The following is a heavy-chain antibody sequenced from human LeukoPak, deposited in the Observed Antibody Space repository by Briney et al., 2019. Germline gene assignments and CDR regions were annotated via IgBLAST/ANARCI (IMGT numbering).Heavy chain of an antibody. CDR3: AREAETTVAFDI. CDR2: ISSDGTIK. Sequence: GGSLRLSCAVSGFTLSDYGIHWVRQAPGKGLEWVTIISSDGTIKYADSVKGRFTVSRDSSKNTVYLQMNSLRGEDTAVYYCAREAETTVAFDIWGEGTMVTVCS. V-gene: IGHV3-33*01. CDR1: GFTLSDYG. J-gene: IGHJ3*02. D-gene: IGHD4-17*01.